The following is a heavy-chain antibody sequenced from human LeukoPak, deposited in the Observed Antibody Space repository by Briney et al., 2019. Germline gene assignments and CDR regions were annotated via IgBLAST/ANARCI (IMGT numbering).Heavy chain of an antibody. CDR1: GFTFDDYA. V-gene: IGHV3-9*03. CDR3: AKEGEGFDY. D-gene: IGHD3-16*01. J-gene: IGHJ4*02. Sequence: GGSLRLSCAASGFTFDDYAMHWARHAPGKGLEWVSGISWNSGSIGYADSVKGRFTISRDNAKNSLYLQMNSLRAEDMALYYCAKEGEGFDYWGQGTLVTVSS. CDR2: ISWNSGSI.